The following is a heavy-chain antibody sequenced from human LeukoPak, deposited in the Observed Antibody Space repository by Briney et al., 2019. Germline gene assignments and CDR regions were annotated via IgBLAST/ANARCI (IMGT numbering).Heavy chain of an antibody. CDR1: GYSISSGYY. V-gene: IGHV4-38-2*01. J-gene: IGHJ4*02. D-gene: IGHD2-15*01. Sequence: SETLSLTCAVSGYSISSGYYWGWIRQPPGKGLEWIGNIYHSGSTYYNPSLESRVTISVDTSKNQFSLKLSSVTAADTAVYYCARTPGDLSCSGGSCYPTTLWGQGTLVTVSS. CDR3: ARTPGDLSCSGGSCYPTTL. CDR2: IYHSGST.